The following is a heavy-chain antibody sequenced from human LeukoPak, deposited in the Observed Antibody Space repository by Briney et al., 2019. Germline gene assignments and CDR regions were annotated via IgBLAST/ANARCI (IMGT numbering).Heavy chain of an antibody. CDR2: IYPGDSDT. Sequence: GESLKISCKGSGYSFTSYWIAWVRQMPGKGLEWMGIIYPGDSDTRYSPSFQGQVTISDLQWSSLKASDTAMYYCARGYGGNSPYFDYWGQGTLVTVSS. V-gene: IGHV5-51*01. CDR3: ARGYGGNSPYFDY. J-gene: IGHJ4*02. CDR1: GYSFTSYW. D-gene: IGHD4-23*01.